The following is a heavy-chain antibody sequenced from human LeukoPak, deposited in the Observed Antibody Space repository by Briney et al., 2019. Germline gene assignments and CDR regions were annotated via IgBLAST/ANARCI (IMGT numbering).Heavy chain of an antibody. CDR2: INPNSGDK. V-gene: IGHV1-2*02. CDR1: GYTFTGYF. J-gene: IGHJ5*02. Sequence: GASVKVSCKASGYTFTGYFLHWLRQAPGQGLEWVGWINPNSGDKKYAQNFQGRVTMSRDTSISTAYMELSSLRSDDTAVYYCARGGYTGYDDAFDPWGRGTLVSVSS. D-gene: IGHD5-12*01. CDR3: ARGGYTGYDDAFDP.